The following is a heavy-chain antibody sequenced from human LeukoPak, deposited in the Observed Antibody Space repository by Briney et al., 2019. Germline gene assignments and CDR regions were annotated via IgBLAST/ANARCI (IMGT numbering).Heavy chain of an antibody. J-gene: IGHJ6*03. CDR3: AKEQGSGYPYYYYYYYMDV. D-gene: IGHD5-12*01. V-gene: IGHV3-7*03. Sequence: GGSLRLSCAVSGFSLNYYWMTWVRQAPGKGLEWVANIKPDGSEKYYVDSVKGRFIVSRDNAKNSLYLQMNSLRAEDTAVYYCAKEQGSGYPYYYYYYYMDVWGKGTTVTVSS. CDR1: GFSLNYYW. CDR2: IKPDGSEK.